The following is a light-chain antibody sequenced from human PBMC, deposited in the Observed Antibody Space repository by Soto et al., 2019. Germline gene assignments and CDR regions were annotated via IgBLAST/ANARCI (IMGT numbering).Light chain of an antibody. V-gene: IGKV1-5*03. Sequence: DIQMTQSPSTLSASVGDRVTITCRASQSISSWLAWYQQKPGKAPKLLIYKASTLETGVPSRFSGSGSGTEFTLTISCLQPDDFATYYCQQYDTNWMFGQGTKVEIK. CDR2: KAS. J-gene: IGKJ1*01. CDR1: QSISSW. CDR3: QQYDTNWM.